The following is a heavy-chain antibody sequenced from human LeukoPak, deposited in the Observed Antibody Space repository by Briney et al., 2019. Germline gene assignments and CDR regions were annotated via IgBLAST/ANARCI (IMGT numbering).Heavy chain of an antibody. CDR2: IYHSGST. CDR3: ARDVAAAGIFIFDY. J-gene: IGHJ4*02. CDR1: GYSISSGYY. V-gene: IGHV4-38-2*02. Sequence: SETLSLTCTVSGYSISSGYYWGWIRQPPGKGLEWIGSIYHSGSTYYNPSLKSRVTISVDTSKNQFSLKLSSVTAADTAVYYCARDVAAAGIFIFDYWGQGTLVTVSS. D-gene: IGHD6-13*01.